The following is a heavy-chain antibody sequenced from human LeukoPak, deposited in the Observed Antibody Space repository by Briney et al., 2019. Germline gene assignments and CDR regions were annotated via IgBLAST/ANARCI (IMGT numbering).Heavy chain of an antibody. CDR3: ARKLRLGGNWFDP. V-gene: IGHV1-69*13. CDR1: GGTFTSYA. Sequence: ASVKFSCKTFGGTFTSYAITWVRQAPGKGLEWMGKIIPISGTTNYAQKFQGRVTFTADESTSTAYMELSSLRSEDTALYYCARKLRLGGNWFDPWGQGTLVTVSS. CDR2: IIPISGTT. J-gene: IGHJ5*02. D-gene: IGHD1-26*01.